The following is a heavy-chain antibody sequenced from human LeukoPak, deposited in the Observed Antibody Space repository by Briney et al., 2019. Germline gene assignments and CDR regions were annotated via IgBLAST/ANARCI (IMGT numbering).Heavy chain of an antibody. V-gene: IGHV3-23*01. D-gene: IGHD4-17*01. J-gene: IGHJ3*01. CDR2: IRGTGGTT. CDR3: GKDPNGDYVGAFDF. CDR1: GFTFSDYA. Sequence: GGSLRLSCAASGFTFSDYALIWVRQAPGKGLEWISAIRGTGGTTYYADSVKGGCTISRDNSRNTVYLQMNSLRAEDTALYFCGKDPNGDYVGAFDFWGPGTMVTVSS.